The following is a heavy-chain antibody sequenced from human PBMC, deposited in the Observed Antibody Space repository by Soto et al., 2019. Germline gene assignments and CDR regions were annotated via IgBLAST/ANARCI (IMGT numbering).Heavy chain of an antibody. D-gene: IGHD3-9*01. Sequence: QVQLVQSGAEVKKPGASVKDSCKASGYTFATYAIHWVRKAPGQRLEWMGWINTGNGYTEYSQNFRGRVTITRDTSASTAYMELSSLRSEDTAMYYFTRVKTIFLNPDYSSYDIDVWGQLTTVTVAS. CDR2: INTGNGYT. CDR3: TRVKTIFLNPDYSSYDIDV. J-gene: IGHJ6*02. CDR1: GYTFATYA. V-gene: IGHV1-3*04.